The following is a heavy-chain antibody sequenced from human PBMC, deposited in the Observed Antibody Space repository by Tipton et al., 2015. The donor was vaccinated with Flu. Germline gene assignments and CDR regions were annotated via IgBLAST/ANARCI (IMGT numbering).Heavy chain of an antibody. Sequence: TLSLTCTVSGGSISSYYWSWIRQPAGKGLEWIGRIYTSGSTNYNPSLKSRVTMSVDTSKNQFSLKLSSVTAADTAVYYCARLQVAAAGTNFDYWGQGTLVTVSS. V-gene: IGHV4-4*07. CDR3: ARLQVAAAGTNFDY. J-gene: IGHJ4*02. CDR1: GGSISSYY. CDR2: IYTSGST. D-gene: IGHD6-13*01.